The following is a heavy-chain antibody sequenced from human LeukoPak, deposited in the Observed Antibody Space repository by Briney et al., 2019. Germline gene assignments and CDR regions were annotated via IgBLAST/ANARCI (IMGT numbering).Heavy chain of an antibody. CDR1: GGSISSGGYY. V-gene: IGHV4-31*03. J-gene: IGHJ4*02. Sequence: PSETLSLTCTVSGGSISSGGYYWSWIRQHPGKGLEWIGYIYYSGSTYYNPSLKSRVTISVDTSKNQFSLKLSSVTAADTAVYYCARGGYHDSSALIDYWGQGTLVTVSS. CDR3: ARGGYHDSSALIDY. D-gene: IGHD3-22*01. CDR2: IYYSGST.